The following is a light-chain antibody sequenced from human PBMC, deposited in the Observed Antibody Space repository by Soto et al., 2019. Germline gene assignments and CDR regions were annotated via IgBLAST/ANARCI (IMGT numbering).Light chain of an antibody. CDR3: QQYNSYWT. V-gene: IGKV1-5*01. J-gene: IGKJ1*01. CDR1: QSISSW. Sequence: DIQMTQSPSTLSASVGDRVTITCRASQSISSWLAWYQQKPGKAPKLLIYDAFSLESEVPSRFSGSGSGTEFTLTISSLQPDDFATYYCQQYNSYWTFGQGTKVDIK. CDR2: DAF.